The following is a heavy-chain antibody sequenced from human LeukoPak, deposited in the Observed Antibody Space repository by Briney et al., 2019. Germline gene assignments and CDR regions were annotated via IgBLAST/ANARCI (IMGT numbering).Heavy chain of an antibody. CDR2: IYYSGST. J-gene: IGHJ4*02. Sequence: PSETLSLTCTVSRGSISSGGYYWSWIRQHPGKGLEWLGYIYYSGSTYYNPSLKSRVTISVDTSKNQFSLKLSSVPAADTAVYYCASEAQPTYYYDSSGYYFDYWGQGTLVTVSS. CDR1: RGSISSGGYY. V-gene: IGHV4-31*03. D-gene: IGHD3-22*01. CDR3: ASEAQPTYYYDSSGYYFDY.